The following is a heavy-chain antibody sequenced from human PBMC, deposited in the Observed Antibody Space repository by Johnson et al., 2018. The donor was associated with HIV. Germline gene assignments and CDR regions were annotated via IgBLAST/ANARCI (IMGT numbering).Heavy chain of an antibody. CDR1: GFTFDDYD. CDR2: TRNKANSYTT. D-gene: IGHD3-9*01. J-gene: IGHJ3*02. Sequence: VQLVESGGYVVRPGGSLRLSCAASGFTFDDYDMTWVRQAPGKGLEWVGRTRNKANSYTTEYAASVKGRFTISRDDSKNSLYLQMNSLKTEDTAVYYCARGGYYDILTGYYALAAFDIWGQGTMVTVSS. V-gene: IGHV3-72*01. CDR3: ARGGYYDILTGYYALAAFDI.